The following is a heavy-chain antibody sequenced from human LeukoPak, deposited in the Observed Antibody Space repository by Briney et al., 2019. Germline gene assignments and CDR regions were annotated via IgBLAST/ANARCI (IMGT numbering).Heavy chain of an antibody. CDR3: ARHDRYCSGGSCYGGFDY. CDR1: GGSFSDYY. CDR2: INDSGST. J-gene: IGHJ4*02. V-gene: IGHV4-34*01. D-gene: IGHD2-15*01. Sequence: SETLSLTCAAYGGSFSDYYWSWIRQPPGKGLEWLGEINDSGSTNYNPSLTSRVTISVDTSKNQFSLKLSSVTAADTAVYYCARHDRYCSGGSCYGGFDYWGQGTLVTVSS.